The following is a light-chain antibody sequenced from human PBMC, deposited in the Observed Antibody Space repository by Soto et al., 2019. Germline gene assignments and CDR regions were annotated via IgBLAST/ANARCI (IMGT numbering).Light chain of an antibody. J-gene: IGKJ2*01. CDR3: QQSYSTPPMYT. Sequence: DIQMTQSPSSLSASVGDRVTITCRASQSISSYLNWYQQKPGKAPTLLIYAASSLQSGVPSRFSCSGSGTDFTLTISSLQPEDFATYNCQQSYSTPPMYTFGQGTKLEIK. V-gene: IGKV1-39*01. CDR2: AAS. CDR1: QSISSY.